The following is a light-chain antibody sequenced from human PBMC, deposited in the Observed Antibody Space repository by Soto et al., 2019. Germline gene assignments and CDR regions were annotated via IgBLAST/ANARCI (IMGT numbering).Light chain of an antibody. CDR3: QSSDSRLSGADV. V-gene: IGLV1-40*01. CDR1: SSNIGAGYD. CDR2: GDS. J-gene: IGLJ1*01. Sequence: QSVLTQPPSVSGAPGQRVTISCTGSSSNIGAGYDVNCYQQLPGTAPKLLIFGDSNRPSGVPDRFSGSKSCTSASLAITGLQAADEADYYCQSSDSRLSGADVFGTGTKVTVL.